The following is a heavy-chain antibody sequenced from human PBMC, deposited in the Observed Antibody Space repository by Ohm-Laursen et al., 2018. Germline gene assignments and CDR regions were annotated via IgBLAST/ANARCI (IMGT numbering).Heavy chain of an antibody. CDR2: IYYSGTT. CDR1: GDSISSSY. Sequence: SETLSLTCTVSGDSISSSYWSWIRQPPGKGLEWIGYIYYSGTTKYNPSLKSRVTVSVDTSKNQFSLRLSSVTAADTAVYYCARDGRMVRGVTHESNPSYGMDVWGQGTTVTVSS. D-gene: IGHD3-10*01. V-gene: IGHV4-59*01. J-gene: IGHJ6*02. CDR3: ARDGRMVRGVTHESNPSYGMDV.